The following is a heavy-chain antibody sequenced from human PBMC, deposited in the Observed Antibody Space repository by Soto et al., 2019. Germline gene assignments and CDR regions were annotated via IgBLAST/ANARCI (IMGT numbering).Heavy chain of an antibody. J-gene: IGHJ4*02. CDR3: VRNHPYSWFYF. CDR2: MNTNSGQT. CDR1: GYTFTSCD. V-gene: IGHV1-8*01. Sequence: QVQLVQSGAEVKKPGASVKVSCKASGYTFTSCDINWVRQATGQGLEWMGWMNTNSGQTGYAQKFHGSVHMTRHTSISTANMELGSLRSEDTAVYYCVRNHPYSWFYFWGQGTLVTVSS. D-gene: IGHD2-15*01.